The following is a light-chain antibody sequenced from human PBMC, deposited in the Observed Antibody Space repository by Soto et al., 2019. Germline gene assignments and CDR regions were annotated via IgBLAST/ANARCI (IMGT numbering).Light chain of an antibody. CDR1: QGVSNY. CDR2: AAS. V-gene: IGKV1-27*01. Sequence: EIPMTQSPSSLSASVGDRATITCRASQGVSNYLAWYQQKPGKVPKLLIYAASTLQSEVPSRFSGSGSGTDFTLTISSLQPEDVAIYYCQKYNSAPWTFGQGTKVESK. J-gene: IGKJ1*01. CDR3: QKYNSAPWT.